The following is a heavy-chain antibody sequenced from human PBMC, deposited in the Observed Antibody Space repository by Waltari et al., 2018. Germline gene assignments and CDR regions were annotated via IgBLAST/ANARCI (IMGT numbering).Heavy chain of an antibody. CDR3: AKLGLRRRLDY. D-gene: IGHD3-16*01. CDR2: ISGRCGST. Sequence: EVQLLESGGGLVQPGGSLRLSCAASGFTFSSYAMSWVRQAPGKGLEGVSAISGRCGSTYYADSVKGRFTISRDNSKNTLYLQMNSLRAEDTAVYYCAKLGLRRRLDYWGQGTLVTVSS. V-gene: IGHV3-23*01. J-gene: IGHJ4*02. CDR1: GFTFSSYA.